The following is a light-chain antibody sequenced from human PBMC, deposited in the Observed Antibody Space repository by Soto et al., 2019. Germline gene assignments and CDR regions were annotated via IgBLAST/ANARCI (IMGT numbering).Light chain of an antibody. V-gene: IGLV2-11*01. CDR2: DVS. Sequence: QSVLTQPRSVSGSPGQSVTISCTGTSSDVGGYKYVSWYQQHPGKAPKLMIYDVSKWASGVPDRFSGSKSGNTASLTSSGIQAEDEADYYCCSYAGNSLWVFGGGTKLTVL. J-gene: IGLJ3*02. CDR1: SSDVGGYKY. CDR3: CSYAGNSLWV.